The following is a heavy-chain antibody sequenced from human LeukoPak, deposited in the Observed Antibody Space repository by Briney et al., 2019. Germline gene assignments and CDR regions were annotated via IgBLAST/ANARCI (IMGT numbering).Heavy chain of an antibody. CDR2: INPSGGST. CDR3: ARSGRIQLWLNWFDP. CDR1: GYTFTSYY. Sequence: ASVTVSCKASGYTFTSYYMHWVRQAPGQGLEWMGIINPSGGSTSYAQKFQGRVTMTRDMSTSTVYMELSSLRSEDTAVYYCARSGRIQLWLNWFDPWGQGTLVTVSS. J-gene: IGHJ5*02. V-gene: IGHV1-46*01. D-gene: IGHD5-18*01.